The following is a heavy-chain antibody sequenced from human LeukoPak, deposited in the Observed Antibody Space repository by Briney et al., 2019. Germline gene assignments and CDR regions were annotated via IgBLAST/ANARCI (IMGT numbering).Heavy chain of an antibody. CDR3: AREPLSWGYGQRNYFDY. CDR2: IIPIFGTA. D-gene: IGHD5-18*01. CDR1: GGTFSSYA. Sequence: SVKVSCKASGGTFSSYAISWVRQAPGQGLEWMGGIIPIFGTANYAQKFQGRVTITADKSTSTAYMELNSLRAEDTAVYYCAREPLSWGYGQRNYFDYWGQGTLVTVSS. V-gene: IGHV1-69*06. J-gene: IGHJ4*02.